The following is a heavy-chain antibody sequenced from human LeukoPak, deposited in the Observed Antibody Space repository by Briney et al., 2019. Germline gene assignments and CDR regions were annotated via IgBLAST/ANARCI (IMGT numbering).Heavy chain of an antibody. V-gene: IGHV4-34*01. CDR1: GGSFSGYY. Sequence: LSETLSLTCAVYGGSFSGYYWSWIRQPPGKGLEWIGEINHSGSTNYNPSLKSRVTISVDTSKNQFSLKLSSVTAADTAVYYCARGSYSSGWNAHLYFDYWGQGTLVTVSS. J-gene: IGHJ4*02. CDR3: ARGSYSSGWNAHLYFDY. D-gene: IGHD6-19*01. CDR2: INHSGST.